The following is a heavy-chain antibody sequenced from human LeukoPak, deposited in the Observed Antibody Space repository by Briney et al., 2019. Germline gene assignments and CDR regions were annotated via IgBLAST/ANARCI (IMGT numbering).Heavy chain of an antibody. CDR1: GYTFTGYY. CDR2: INPNSGGT. D-gene: IGHD2-2*01. J-gene: IGHJ6*03. Sequence: ASVKVSCKASGYTFTGYYMHWVRQAPGQGLEWMGWINPNSGGTNYAQKFQGRVTMTRDTSISTAYMELSRLRSDDTAVYYWAREYQLLGDYYYYMDVWGKGTTVTVSS. CDR3: AREYQLLGDYYYYMDV. V-gene: IGHV1-2*02.